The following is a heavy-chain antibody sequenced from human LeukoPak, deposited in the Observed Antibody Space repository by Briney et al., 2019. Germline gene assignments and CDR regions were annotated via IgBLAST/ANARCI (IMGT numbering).Heavy chain of an antibody. V-gene: IGHV4-61*05. CDR1: GGSTSSSSYY. CDR2: IYYSGST. D-gene: IGHD6-19*01. J-gene: IGHJ4*02. CDR3: ARSSGWYISGGLDY. Sequence: SETLSLTCTVSGGSTSSSSYYWGWIRQPPGKGLEWIGYIYYSGSTNYNPSLKSRVTISVDTSKNQFSLKLSSVTAADTAVYYCARSSGWYISGGLDYWGQGTLVTVSS.